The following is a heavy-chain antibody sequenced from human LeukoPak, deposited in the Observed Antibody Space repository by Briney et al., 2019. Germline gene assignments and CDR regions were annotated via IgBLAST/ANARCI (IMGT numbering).Heavy chain of an antibody. J-gene: IGHJ5*02. V-gene: IGHV3-23*01. CDR2: ISGTGGFTTST. D-gene: IGHD4-23*01. CDR1: GFTFSNYA. Sequence: AGSLRLSCAASGFTFSNYAMTWVRKAPGKGLEWVSTISGTGGFTTSTYYADSVKGPFTISTDNSDNKLYLQMDGLRADDTAGYYCVKDPRYGGYSALSWFDPWGQGTLVTVSS. CDR3: VKDPRYGGYSALSWFDP.